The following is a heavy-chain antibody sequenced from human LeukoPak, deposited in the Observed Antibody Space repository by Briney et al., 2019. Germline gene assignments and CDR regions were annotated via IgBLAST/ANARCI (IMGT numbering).Heavy chain of an antibody. CDR3: ATSGLPGQITLPHD. J-gene: IGHJ1*01. CDR2: IWYDGSHK. CDR1: GFPFSSYG. D-gene: IGHD3-10*01. V-gene: IGHV3-33*01. Sequence: GSLRLSCAASGFPFSSYGMHWVRQAPGKGLEWVAVIWYDGSHKYYADSVKGRFTISRDNSKNTLYLQMNSLRAEDTAVYYCATSGLPGQITLPHDWGQGTLVTVSS.